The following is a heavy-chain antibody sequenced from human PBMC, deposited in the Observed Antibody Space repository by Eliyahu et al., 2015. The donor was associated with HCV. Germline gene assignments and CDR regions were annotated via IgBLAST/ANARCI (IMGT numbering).Heavy chain of an antibody. CDR3: ARDFDCSSTSCYAGNETGYYYYGMDV. Sequence: QVQLVESGGGLVKPGGSLRLSCAASGFTFSXYYMSWXRXAPGKGVGGVSYISSSGSTIYYADSVKGRFTISRDNAKNSLYLQMNSLRAEDTAVYYCARDFDCSSTSCYAGNETGYYYYGMDVWGQGTTVTVSS. CDR1: GFTFSXYY. V-gene: IGHV3-11*01. D-gene: IGHD2-2*01. CDR2: ISSSGSTI. J-gene: IGHJ6*02.